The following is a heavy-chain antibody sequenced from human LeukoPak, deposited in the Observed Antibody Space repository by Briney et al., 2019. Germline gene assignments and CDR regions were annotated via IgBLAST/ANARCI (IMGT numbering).Heavy chain of an antibody. CDR1: GFTFRSYG. D-gene: IGHD3-3*01. CDR3: ARQGAIFGVDRYWYFDL. CDR2: IRYDGSNK. J-gene: IGHJ2*01. Sequence: GGSLRLSCAASGFTFRSYGMHWVRQAPGKGLEWVAVIRYDGSNKYYADSVKGRFTISRDNSMNTLFLQMNSLRAEDTAVYYCARQGAIFGVDRYWYFDLWGRGTLVTVSS. V-gene: IGHV3-33*01.